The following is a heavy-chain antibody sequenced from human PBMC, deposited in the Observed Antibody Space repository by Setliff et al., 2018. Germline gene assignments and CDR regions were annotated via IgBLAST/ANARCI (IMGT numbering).Heavy chain of an antibody. CDR2: INHSGST. V-gene: IGHV4-34*01. CDR3: ARLGGLLVATMPFDY. Sequence: TLSLTCAVYGGSFSGYYWSWIRQPPGKGLEWIGEINHSGSTNYNPSLKSRVTISVDTSRNQFSLKLSSVTAADTAVYYCARLGGLLVATMPFDYWGQGIPVTVSS. J-gene: IGHJ4*02. D-gene: IGHD5-12*01. CDR1: GGSFSGYY.